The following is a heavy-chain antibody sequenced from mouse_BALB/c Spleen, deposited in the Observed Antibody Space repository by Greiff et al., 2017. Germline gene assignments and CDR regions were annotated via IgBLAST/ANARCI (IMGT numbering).Heavy chain of an antibody. V-gene: IGHV5-17*02. J-gene: IGHJ2*01. CDR2: ISSGSSTI. D-gene: IGHD1-3*01. CDR3: ARVGNWYDFDY. Sequence: EVQLVESGGGLVQPGGSRKLSCAASGFTFSSFGMHWVRQAPEEGLEWVAYISSGSSTIYYADTVKGRFTISRDNPRNTLFLQMTSLRSDDTAMYYCARVGNWYDFDYWGQGTTLTVSS. CDR1: GFTFSSFG.